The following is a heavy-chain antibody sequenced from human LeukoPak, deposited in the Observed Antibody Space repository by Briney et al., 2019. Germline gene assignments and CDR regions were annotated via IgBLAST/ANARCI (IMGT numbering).Heavy chain of an antibody. Sequence: ASVKVSCKASGYTFTSYYMHWVRPAPGQGLEWMGIINHSGGSTSYAQKFQGRVTITRDTSTSTVYKELSSLRSEDTAVYYCASALYGDCIDYWGQGTLVTVSS. CDR2: INHSGGST. CDR1: GYTFTSYY. J-gene: IGHJ4*02. CDR3: ASALYGDCIDY. D-gene: IGHD4-17*01. V-gene: IGHV1-46*01.